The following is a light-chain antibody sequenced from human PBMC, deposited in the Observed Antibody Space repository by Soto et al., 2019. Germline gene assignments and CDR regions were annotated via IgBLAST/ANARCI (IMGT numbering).Light chain of an antibody. CDR1: HSISNL. J-gene: IGKJ1*01. Sequence: DIQMTKSPSALSASVGDRVTITCRASHSISNLLAWYQKKPGRGPDLLIFDASRLEGGVPSRFSGSGSGAEFTLTISSLQPEDFATYYCQQYYGSPPWTFGQGTKVEV. CDR2: DAS. V-gene: IGKV1-5*01. CDR3: QQYYGSPPWT.